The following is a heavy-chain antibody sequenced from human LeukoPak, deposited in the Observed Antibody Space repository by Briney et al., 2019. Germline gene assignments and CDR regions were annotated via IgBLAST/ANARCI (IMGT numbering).Heavy chain of an antibody. CDR2: INPNSGGT. D-gene: IGHD3-3*01. J-gene: IGHJ6*03. V-gene: IGHV1-2*02. CDR3: ARENDFWSGNSYYYYMDV. Sequence: ASVKVSCKASGYTFTGYYMHWVRQAPGQGLEWMGWINPNSGGTNYAQKFQGRVTMTRDTSISTAYMELSRLRSDDTAVYYCARENDFWSGNSYYYYMDVWGKGTTVTVSS. CDR1: GYTFTGYY.